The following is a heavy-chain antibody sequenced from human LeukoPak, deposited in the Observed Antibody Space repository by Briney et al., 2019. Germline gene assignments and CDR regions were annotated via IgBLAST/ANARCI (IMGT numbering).Heavy chain of an antibody. CDR3: ARGGRDGYNYGDHFAY. CDR1: GYTFTSYD. J-gene: IGHJ4*02. D-gene: IGHD5-24*01. CDR2: MNPNSGNT. Sequence: ASVKVSCKASGYTFTSYDINWVRQATGQGLEWMGWMNPNSGNTGYAQKFQGRVTITRNTSISTAYMELSSLRSEDTAVYYCARGGRDGYNYGDHFAYWGQGTLVTVSS. V-gene: IGHV1-8*03.